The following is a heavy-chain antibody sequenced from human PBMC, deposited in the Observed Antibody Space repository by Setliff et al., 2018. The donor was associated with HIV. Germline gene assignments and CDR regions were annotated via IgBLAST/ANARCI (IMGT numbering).Heavy chain of an antibody. Sequence: GESRGSSGYWWGWIRQPPGKGLEWIGIGSYSGSTYYNPSLKSRVTISVDTSNNQLFLKVSSVTAADTAVYYCARANFWSGYYGYWGQGTLVTVSS. V-gene: IGHV4-39*01. CDR2: GSYSGST. D-gene: IGHD3-3*01. J-gene: IGHJ4*02. CDR3: ARANFWSGYYGY. CDR1: GESRGSSGYW.